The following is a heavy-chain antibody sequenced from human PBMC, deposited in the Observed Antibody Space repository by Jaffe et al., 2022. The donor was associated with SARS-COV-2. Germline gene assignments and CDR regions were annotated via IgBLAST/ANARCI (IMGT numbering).Heavy chain of an antibody. CDR3: ARSPGVAGSCCAFDI. J-gene: IGHJ3*02. CDR1: GYTFSSYG. D-gene: IGHD6-19*01. CDR2: ISAFNGNT. V-gene: IGHV1-18*01. Sequence: QVQLVQSGSEVQKPGASVKVSCKASGYTFSSYGISWVRQAPGQGLEWMGWISAFNGNTNYAEKLQGRVTMTTDTSTSTTYMELRSLRSDDTAVYYCARSPGVAGSCCAFDIWGRGTMVTVSS.